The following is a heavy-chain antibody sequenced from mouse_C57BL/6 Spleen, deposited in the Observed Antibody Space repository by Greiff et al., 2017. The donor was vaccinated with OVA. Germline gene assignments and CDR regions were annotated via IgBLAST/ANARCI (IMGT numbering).Heavy chain of an antibody. CDR1: GYTFTSYW. CDR3: TRVDDGHYGGYFDV. Sequence: VQLQQSGTVLARPGASVKMSCKTSGYTFTSYWMHWVKQRPGQGLEWIGAIYPGNSDTSYNQKFKGKAKLTAVTSASTAYMELSSLTNEDSAVYYCTRVDDGHYGGYFDVWGTGTTVTVSS. J-gene: IGHJ1*03. CDR2: IYPGNSDT. V-gene: IGHV1-5*01. D-gene: IGHD2-3*01.